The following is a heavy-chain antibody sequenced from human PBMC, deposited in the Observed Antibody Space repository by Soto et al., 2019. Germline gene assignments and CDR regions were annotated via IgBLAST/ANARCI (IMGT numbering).Heavy chain of an antibody. CDR3: ARDVRCSGGSCLDY. Sequence: EVQLVESGGGLVKPGGSLRLSCAASGFTFSSYSMNWVRQAPGKGLEWVSSISSSSSYIDSADAVKGRFSISRDNAKNSLYLKTNSPRAKDTAVYFCARDVRCSGGSCLDYRGQCTLVTVSS. J-gene: IGHJ4*02. CDR2: ISSSSSYI. D-gene: IGHD2-15*01. CDR1: GFTFSSYS. V-gene: IGHV3-21*01.